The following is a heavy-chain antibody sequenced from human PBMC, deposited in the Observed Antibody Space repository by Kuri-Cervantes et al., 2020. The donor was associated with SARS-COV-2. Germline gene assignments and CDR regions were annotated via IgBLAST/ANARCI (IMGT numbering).Heavy chain of an antibody. J-gene: IGHJ6*02. V-gene: IGHV3-30*02. CDR3: AKEGGSYLYYYYYGMDV. D-gene: IGHD1-26*01. CDR1: GFTFSSYG. Sequence: GESLKISCAASGFTFSSYGMHWVRQAPGKGLEWVAFIRYDGSNKYYADSVKGRFTISRDNSKNTLYLQMNSLRAEDTAVYYCAKEGGSYLYYYYYGMDVWGQGTTVTVSS. CDR2: IRYDGSNK.